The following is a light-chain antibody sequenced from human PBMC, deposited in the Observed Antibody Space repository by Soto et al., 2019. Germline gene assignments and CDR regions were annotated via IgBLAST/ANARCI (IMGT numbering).Light chain of an antibody. Sequence: QSVLTQPPSASGTPGQRVTISCSGSSSNIGSHTVSWYQQLPGPAPKLLIFSNNKRPSGVPDRFSGSKSGTSASLAISGLQSEDEADYYCAAWDDSPNGHYVFGTGTKVTVL. J-gene: IGLJ1*01. CDR1: SSNIGSHT. V-gene: IGLV1-44*01. CDR3: AAWDDSPNGHYV. CDR2: SNN.